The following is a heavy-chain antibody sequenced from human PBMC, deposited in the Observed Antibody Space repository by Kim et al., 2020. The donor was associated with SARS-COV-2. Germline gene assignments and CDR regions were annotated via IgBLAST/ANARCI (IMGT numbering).Heavy chain of an antibody. CDR1: GGSISSYY. D-gene: IGHD3-3*01. V-gene: IGHV4-59*13. J-gene: IGHJ6*02. CDR2: IYYSGST. Sequence: SETLSLTCTVSGGSISSYYWSWIRQPPGKGLEWIGYIYYSGSTNYNPSLKSRVTISVDTSKNQFSLKLSSVTAADTAVYYCARGTGITIFGVVISHGMDVWAKGPRSPSP. CDR3: ARGTGITIFGVVISHGMDV.